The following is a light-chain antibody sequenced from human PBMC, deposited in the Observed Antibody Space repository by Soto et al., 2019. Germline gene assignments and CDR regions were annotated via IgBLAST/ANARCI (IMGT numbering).Light chain of an antibody. CDR2: DVT. CDR1: SSDVGAYNY. Sequence: QSVLTQPASVSGSPGQSIAISCTGTSSDVGAYNYVCWYQPHPGKAPKLLIYDVTNRPSGISDRFSGSKSGNTASLTISGLQAEDEADYYCSSFTTSDTYVFGSGTKVTVL. CDR3: SSFTTSDTYV. J-gene: IGLJ1*01. V-gene: IGLV2-14*03.